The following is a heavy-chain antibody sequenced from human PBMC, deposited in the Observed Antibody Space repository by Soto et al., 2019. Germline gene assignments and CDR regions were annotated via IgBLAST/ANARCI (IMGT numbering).Heavy chain of an antibody. CDR1: GFTFSSYG. Sequence: QVQLVESGGGVVQPGRSLRLSCAASGFTFSSYGMHWVRQAPGKGLEWVAVIWYDGSNKYYADSVKGRFTISRDNSKNTLYLQMNSLRAEDTAVYYCARDRYSSSTIDAFDIWGQGTMVTVSS. J-gene: IGHJ3*02. V-gene: IGHV3-33*01. CDR3: ARDRYSSSTIDAFDI. D-gene: IGHD6-6*01. CDR2: IWYDGSNK.